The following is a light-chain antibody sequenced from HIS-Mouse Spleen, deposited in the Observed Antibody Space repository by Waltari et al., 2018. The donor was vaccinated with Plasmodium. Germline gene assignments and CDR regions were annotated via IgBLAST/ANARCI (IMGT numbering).Light chain of an antibody. CDR2: QDS. CDR3: QAWDSSTAWV. V-gene: IGLV3-1*01. CDR1: KLGDKY. J-gene: IGLJ2*01. Sequence: SYELTQPPSVSVSPGQTASITCSGDKLGDKYACWYQQKPGQSPVLVIYQDSKRPSGIPERFPGSNPGNPATLTISGTQAMDEADYYCQAWDSSTAWVFGGGTKLTVL.